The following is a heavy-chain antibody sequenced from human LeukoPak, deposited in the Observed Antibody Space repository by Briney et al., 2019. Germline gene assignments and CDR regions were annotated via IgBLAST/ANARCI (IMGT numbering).Heavy chain of an antibody. D-gene: IGHD2-2*01. CDR1: GFTFSSYA. V-gene: IGHV3-23*01. CDR3: ANHLACGSTSCPPFDS. Sequence: GGSLRHSCAASGFTFSSYAVYWVRQAPGKGLEWVSSNSGGSTYYADSVKGRFTISRDNSKNTLYLQMNSLRAEDTAVYYCANHLACGSTSCPPFDSWGQGTLVTVSS. J-gene: IGHJ4*02. CDR2: NSGGST.